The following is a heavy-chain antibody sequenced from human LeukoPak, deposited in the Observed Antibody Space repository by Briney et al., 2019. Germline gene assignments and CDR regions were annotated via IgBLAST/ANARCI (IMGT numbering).Heavy chain of an antibody. CDR2: INRDGSST. Sequence: QPGGSLRLSCAASGFTFSDYWMHWVRQAPGKGLVWVSRINRDGSSTNYADSVKGRFTISRDNTKNTLSLQMNSLRAEDSAVYYCATEADGNRFDYWGQGTLVTVSS. J-gene: IGHJ4*02. V-gene: IGHV3-74*01. D-gene: IGHD6-13*01. CDR3: ATEADGNRFDY. CDR1: GFTFSDYW.